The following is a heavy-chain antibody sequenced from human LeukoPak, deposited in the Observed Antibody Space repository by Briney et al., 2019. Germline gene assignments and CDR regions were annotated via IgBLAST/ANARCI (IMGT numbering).Heavy chain of an antibody. J-gene: IGHJ5*02. CDR1: GFTFDDYG. V-gene: IGHV3-20*04. D-gene: IGHD3-16*01. Sequence: GGSLRLSCAASGFTFDDYGMSWVRQAPGKGLEWVSGINWNGGSTGYADSVKGRFTISRDNAKNSLYLQMNSLRAEDKALYYCAKLRRGEGFDPWGQGTLVTVSS. CDR3: AKLRRGEGFDP. CDR2: INWNGGST.